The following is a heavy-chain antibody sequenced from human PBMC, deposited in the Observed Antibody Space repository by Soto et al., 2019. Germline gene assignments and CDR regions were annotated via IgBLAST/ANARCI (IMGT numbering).Heavy chain of an antibody. D-gene: IGHD6-13*01. CDR2: ISRSSSNI. CDR1: GFNFSSYS. J-gene: IGHJ6*02. V-gene: IGHV3-21*01. Sequence: EVQLVESGGGLVKPGGSLRLSCAASGFNFSSYSMNWVRRAPGKGLEWVSSISRSSSNIYYVDSVKGRFTISRDNAKNSLYLQMNSLRAEDTAVYYCARDLKVAAAGTGYYYYGMDVWGQGTTVTVSS. CDR3: ARDLKVAAAGTGYYYYGMDV.